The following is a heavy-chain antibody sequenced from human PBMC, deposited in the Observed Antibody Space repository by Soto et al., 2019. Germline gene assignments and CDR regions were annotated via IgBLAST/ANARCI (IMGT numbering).Heavy chain of an antibody. J-gene: IGHJ4*02. CDR1: GFTFSGFD. CDR3: ARGQEVGAHFFDS. CDR2: IGTAGDT. D-gene: IGHD2-15*01. Sequence: GGSLRLSCEASGFTFSGFDMHWVRQPTGKGLEWVSTIGTAGDTYYAVSVKGRFTISRDNAKNSLSLQMDSLRAGDTAVYFCARGQEVGAHFFDSWGQGTQVTVSS. V-gene: IGHV3-13*01.